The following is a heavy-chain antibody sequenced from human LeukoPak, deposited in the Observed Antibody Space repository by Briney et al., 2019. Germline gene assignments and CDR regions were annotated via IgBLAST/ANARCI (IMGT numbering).Heavy chain of an antibody. Sequence: GGSLRLSCAASGFTFSSYAMHWVRQAPGKGLEWVAVISYDGSNKYYADSVKGRFTISRDNSKNTLYLQMNSLRAEDTAVYYCARGGGYYDSSGYYYVVHYFDYWGQGTLVTVPS. J-gene: IGHJ4*02. D-gene: IGHD3-22*01. V-gene: IGHV3-30-3*01. CDR3: ARGGGYYDSSGYYYVVHYFDY. CDR1: GFTFSSYA. CDR2: ISYDGSNK.